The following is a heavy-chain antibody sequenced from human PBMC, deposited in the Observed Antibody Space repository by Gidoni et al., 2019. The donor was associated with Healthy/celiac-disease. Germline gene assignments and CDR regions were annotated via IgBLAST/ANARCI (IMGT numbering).Heavy chain of an antibody. V-gene: IGHV3-30*18. D-gene: IGHD4-17*01. CDR3: AKRGDYGGTMNYYYYYYMDV. Sequence: QVQLVESGGGVVQPGRSLRLSCAASGFTFSSYGMHWVRQAPGKGLEWVAVISYDGSNKYYADSVKGRFTISRDNSKNTLYLQMNSLRAEDTAVYYCAKRGDYGGTMNYYYYYYMDVWGKGTTVTVSS. CDR2: ISYDGSNK. J-gene: IGHJ6*03. CDR1: GFTFSSYG.